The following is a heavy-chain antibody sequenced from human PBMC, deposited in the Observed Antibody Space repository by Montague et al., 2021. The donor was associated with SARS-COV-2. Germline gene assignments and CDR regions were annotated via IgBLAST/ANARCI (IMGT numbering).Heavy chain of an antibody. J-gene: IGHJ4*02. D-gene: IGHD1/OR15-1a*01. V-gene: IGHV4-4*02. CDR3: ARKTIYFDY. CDR1: GDSISRSNW. CDR2: IYHSGSP. Sequence: SETLSLTCTVSGDSISRSNWWTWVRRPPGKGLEWIGEIYHSGSPNYNPSLKSRVTISVDRSKSQFSLNLRSVTAADTAVYYCARKTIYFDYWGQGTLVTVSS.